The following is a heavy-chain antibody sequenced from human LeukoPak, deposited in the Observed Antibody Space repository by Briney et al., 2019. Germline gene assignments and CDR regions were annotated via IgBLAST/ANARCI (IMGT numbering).Heavy chain of an antibody. J-gene: IGHJ4*02. CDR2: IFYSGST. Sequence: SETLSLTCTVSGGSISSSGYYWTWIRQHPGKSLEWLGYIFYSGSTYYNPSLKGRFTISLDTSKSQLSLKLSSVTAADTAVYYCARGTYYSSSGSYYNLDQWGQGTLVTVSS. CDR3: ARGTYYSSSGSYYNLDQ. V-gene: IGHV4-31*03. D-gene: IGHD3-10*01. CDR1: GGSISSSGYY.